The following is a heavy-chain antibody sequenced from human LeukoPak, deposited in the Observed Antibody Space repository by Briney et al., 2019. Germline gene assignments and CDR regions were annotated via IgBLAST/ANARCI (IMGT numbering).Heavy chain of an antibody. CDR3: ARGSPRRVVKWWRFDL. CDR2: INHSGST. D-gene: IGHD2-8*01. V-gene: IGHV4-34*01. CDR1: GGSFSGYY. J-gene: IGHJ2*01. Sequence: PSETLSLTCAVYGGSFSGYYWSWIRQPPGKGLEWIGEINHSGSTNYNPSLKSRVTISVDTSKNQFSLKLSSVTAADTAVYYCARGSPRRVVKWWRFDLWGRGTLVTVSS.